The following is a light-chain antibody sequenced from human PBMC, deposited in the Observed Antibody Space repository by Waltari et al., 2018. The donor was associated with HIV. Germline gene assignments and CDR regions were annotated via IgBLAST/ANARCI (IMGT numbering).Light chain of an antibody. J-gene: IGKJ1*01. CDR3: MQALQTPRT. Sequence: EIVMTQSPLSLPVTPGEPASIPCRSNQSLLHTNGHNYLDWYFQKPGHSPQVLIYMTSNRASGVPDRFSGTGSGSDFALKISRVEAEDVGIYYCMQALQTPRTFGQGTKVEIK. CDR2: MTS. CDR1: QSLLHTNGHNY. V-gene: IGKV2-28*01.